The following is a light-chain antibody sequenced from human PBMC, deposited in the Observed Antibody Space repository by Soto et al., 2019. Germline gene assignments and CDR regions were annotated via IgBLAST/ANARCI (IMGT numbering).Light chain of an antibody. V-gene: IGKV4-1*01. CDR3: HQYYTTPWT. Sequence: DIVMTQSPESLAVSPGESATINCKSSQSVLYSSNNKNYLAWYQQKPGQPPKLLIYWASTRESGVPDRFSGSGSGTDFTLTISSLQAEDVAVYYCHQYYTTPWTFGQGTKGEIK. CDR2: WAS. CDR1: QSVLYSSNNKNY. J-gene: IGKJ1*01.